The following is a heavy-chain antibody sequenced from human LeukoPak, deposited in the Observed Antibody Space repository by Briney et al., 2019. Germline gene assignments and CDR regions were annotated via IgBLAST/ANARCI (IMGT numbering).Heavy chain of an antibody. CDR2: IYYSGST. V-gene: IGHV4-39*01. D-gene: IGHD1-14*01. Sequence: PSETLSLTCTVSGGSISSSSYYWGWIRQPPGKGLEWIGSIYYSGSTSYNPSLKSRVTISVDTSKNQFSLKLSSVTAADTAVYYCARRNLQTGCLDYWGQGTLVTVSS. J-gene: IGHJ4*02. CDR1: GGSISSSSYY. CDR3: ARRNLQTGCLDY.